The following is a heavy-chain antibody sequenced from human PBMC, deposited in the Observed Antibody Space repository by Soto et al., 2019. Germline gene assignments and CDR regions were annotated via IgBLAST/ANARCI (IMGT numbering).Heavy chain of an antibody. V-gene: IGHV1-8*01. Sequence: ASVKVSCKASGYTFTSYDINWVRQATGQGLEWMGWMNPNSGNTGYAQKFQGRVTMTRNTSISTAYMELSSLRSEDTAVYYCARDKRGYSYGLTWFDPWGQGTLVTVSS. J-gene: IGHJ5*02. D-gene: IGHD5-18*01. CDR1: GYTFTSYD. CDR3: ARDKRGYSYGLTWFDP. CDR2: MNPNSGNT.